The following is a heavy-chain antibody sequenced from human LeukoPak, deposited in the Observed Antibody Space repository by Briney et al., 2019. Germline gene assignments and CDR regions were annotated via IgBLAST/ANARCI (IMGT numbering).Heavy chain of an antibody. Sequence: SETLSLTCSVSGGSISSSSYYWGWIRQPPGKGLEWIGSIYYSGSAYYNPSLKSRVTISVDTSKHQFSLKLSSVTAADTAVYYCARCIAARYYYYYGMDVWGQGTTVTVSS. J-gene: IGHJ6*02. V-gene: IGHV4-39*01. CDR2: IYYSGSA. D-gene: IGHD6-6*01. CDR1: GGSISSSSYY. CDR3: ARCIAARYYYYYGMDV.